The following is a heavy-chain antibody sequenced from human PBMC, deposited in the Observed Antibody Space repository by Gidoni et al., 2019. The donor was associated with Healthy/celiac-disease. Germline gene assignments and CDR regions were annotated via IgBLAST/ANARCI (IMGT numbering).Heavy chain of an antibody. V-gene: IGHV3-23*01. J-gene: IGHJ4*02. D-gene: IGHD3-22*01. Sequence: EVPLLESGGGLVQPGGSLRLSCASSVFTFSSYAISWVRQAPGKGLEWVSAIRGSGGSKYYADSVKGRFTISRDNSKNTLYLQMNSLRAEDTAVYYCAKDYDYDSSGSLGFDYWGQGTLVTVSS. CDR3: AKDYDYDSSGSLGFDY. CDR2: IRGSGGSK. CDR1: VFTFSSYA.